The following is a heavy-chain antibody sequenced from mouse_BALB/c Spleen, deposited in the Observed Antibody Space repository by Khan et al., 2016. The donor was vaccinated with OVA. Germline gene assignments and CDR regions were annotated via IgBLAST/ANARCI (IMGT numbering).Heavy chain of an antibody. V-gene: IGHV14-1*02. J-gene: IGHJ3*01. CDR2: IDPENGNT. CDR1: GFNIKDYY. Sequence: VRLQQSGAELVRPGALVKLSCKASGFNIKDYYIHWVKQRPEQGLEWIGWIDPENGNTIYDPKFQGKATITADTSSNTAYLQLSSLTSEDTAVYYCTGDGYSPWFVYWGQGTLVTVSA. D-gene: IGHD2-3*01. CDR3: TGDGYSPWFVY.